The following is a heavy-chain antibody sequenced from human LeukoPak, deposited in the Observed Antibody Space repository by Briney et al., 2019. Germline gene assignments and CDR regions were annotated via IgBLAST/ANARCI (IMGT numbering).Heavy chain of an antibody. D-gene: IGHD3-22*01. Sequence: SGRSLRLSCAASGFTFSSYGMHWVRQAPGKGLEWVAVISYDGSNKYYADSVKGRFTISRGNSTNTLYLQMNSMRAEDTAVYYCAKPYYYDSSGYKYYFDYWGQGTLVTVSS. V-gene: IGHV3-30*18. CDR1: GFTFSSYG. CDR2: ISYDGSNK. J-gene: IGHJ4*02. CDR3: AKPYYYDSSGYKYYFDY.